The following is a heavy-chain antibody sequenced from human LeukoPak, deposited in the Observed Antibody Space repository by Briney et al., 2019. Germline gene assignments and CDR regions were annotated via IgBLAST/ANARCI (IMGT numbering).Heavy chain of an antibody. CDR1: GFTFSSYA. V-gene: IGHV3-30-3*01. D-gene: IGHD3-22*01. CDR3: ARDPNYYDGSGYIGGSFDY. J-gene: IGHJ4*02. CDR2: ISYDGSNK. Sequence: GSLRLSCAASGFTFSSYAMHWVRQAPGKGLEWVAVISYDGSNKYYADSVKGRFTISRDNSKNTLYLQMNSLRAEDTAVYYCARDPNYYDGSGYIGGSFDYWGQGTLVTVSS.